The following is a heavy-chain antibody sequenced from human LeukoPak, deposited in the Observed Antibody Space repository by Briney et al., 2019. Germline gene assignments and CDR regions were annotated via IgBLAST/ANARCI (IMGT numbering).Heavy chain of an antibody. J-gene: IGHJ4*02. Sequence: GESLKISCHGSGDSFSKYWIAWVRQMPDKGLEWMGLIHPGVSDARYNPSFQGQVTITADRSSSTSSLQWTALKASDTAMYYCATALVYEDTTLGFYHWGQGTMVTVVS. CDR1: GDSFSKYW. D-gene: IGHD5/OR15-5a*01. CDR3: ATALVYEDTTLGFYH. CDR2: IHPGVSDA. V-gene: IGHV5-51*03.